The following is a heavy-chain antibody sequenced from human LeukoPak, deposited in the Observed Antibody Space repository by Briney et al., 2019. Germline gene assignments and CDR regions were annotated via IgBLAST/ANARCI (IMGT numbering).Heavy chain of an antibody. Sequence: PGGSLRLSCAASGFTFSSYGMHWVRQAPGKGLEWVAVIWYDGSNKYYADSVKGRFTISRDNSKNTLYLQMNSLRAEDTAVYYCARDPALYSSSWYENWFDPWGQGTLVTVSS. CDR2: IWYDGSNK. V-gene: IGHV3-33*01. D-gene: IGHD6-13*01. CDR1: GFTFSSYG. CDR3: ARDPALYSSSWYENWFDP. J-gene: IGHJ5*02.